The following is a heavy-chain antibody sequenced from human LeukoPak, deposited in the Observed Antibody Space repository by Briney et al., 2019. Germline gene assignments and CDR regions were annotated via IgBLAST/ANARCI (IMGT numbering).Heavy chain of an antibody. D-gene: IGHD5-12*01. J-gene: IGHJ4*02. CDR3: ARCWLAAVDY. V-gene: IGHV1-18*01. CDR2: IRAYIGNA. CDR1: GDTFTRFV. Sequence: GAVKDSCKASGDTFTRFVISWGRQAPGQGLGWMGWIRAYIGNANYAQKLQGRVTMTTDTSTSTAYMELRSGRSDGTAVYYGARCWLAAVDYWGQGTLVTVSS.